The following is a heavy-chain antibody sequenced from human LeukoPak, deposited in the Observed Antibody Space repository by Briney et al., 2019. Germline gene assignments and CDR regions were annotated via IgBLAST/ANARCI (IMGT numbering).Heavy chain of an antibody. D-gene: IGHD3-3*01. V-gene: IGHV1-69*05. Sequence: GASVKVSCKASGYTFTSYGISWVRQAPGQGLEWMGGIIPIFGTANYAQKFQGRVTITTDESTSTAYMELSSLRSEDTAVYYCARARLRFLEWLDFDIWGQGTMVIVSS. CDR2: IIPIFGTA. J-gene: IGHJ3*02. CDR3: ARARLRFLEWLDFDI. CDR1: GYTFTSYG.